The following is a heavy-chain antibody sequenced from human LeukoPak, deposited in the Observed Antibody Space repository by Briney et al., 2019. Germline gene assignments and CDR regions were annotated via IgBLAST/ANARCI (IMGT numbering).Heavy chain of an antibody. CDR1: GFTFSNYA. V-gene: IGHV3-23*01. Sequence: GGSLRLSCAASGFTFSNYAMNWVRQAPGKGLEWVSGISGSGGSTHYADSVKSRFTISRDNSKNTLYLQMNSLRAEDTAVYYCAKVGYYDSSGYYYGGPDYWGQGTLVTVSS. J-gene: IGHJ4*02. CDR3: AKVGYYDSSGYYYGGPDY. D-gene: IGHD3-22*01. CDR2: ISGSGGST.